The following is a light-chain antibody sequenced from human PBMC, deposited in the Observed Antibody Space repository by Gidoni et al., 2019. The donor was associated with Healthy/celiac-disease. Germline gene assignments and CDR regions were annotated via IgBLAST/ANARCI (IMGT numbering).Light chain of an antibody. J-gene: IGLJ2*01. CDR3: QSYDSSLSGSGV. CDR2: GNS. Sequence: QSVLTQPPSVSGAPGQRVTISCTGSSPNIGAGYDVHWYQQLPGTAPKLPLYGNSNRPSGVPDRFSGSKSGTSASLAITGLQAEDEADYYCQSYDSSLSGSGVFGGGTKLTVL. CDR1: SPNIGAGYD. V-gene: IGLV1-40*01.